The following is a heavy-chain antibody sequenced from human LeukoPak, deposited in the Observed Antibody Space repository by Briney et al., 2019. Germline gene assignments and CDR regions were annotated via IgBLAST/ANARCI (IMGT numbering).Heavy chain of an antibody. CDR3: ARQRRGSYYIYRGWFDP. D-gene: IGHD1-26*01. Sequence: SVKVSCKASGGTFSSYTISWVRQAPGQGLEWMGRIITILGIANYAQKFQGRVTITADKSTSTAYMELSSLRSDDTAVYYCARQRRGSYYIYRGWFDPWGQGTLVTVSS. CDR2: IITILGIA. CDR1: GGTFSSYT. J-gene: IGHJ5*02. V-gene: IGHV1-69*02.